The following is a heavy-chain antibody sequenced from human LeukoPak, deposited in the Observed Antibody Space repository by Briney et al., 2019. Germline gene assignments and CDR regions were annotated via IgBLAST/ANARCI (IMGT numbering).Heavy chain of an antibody. V-gene: IGHV3-23*01. J-gene: IGHJ4*02. CDR3: ARGGPYYGLGSSGDPYRLDY. CDR1: GFTFSSYA. Sequence: GGSLRLSCAASGFTFSSYAMSWVRQAPGKGLEWVSAISGSGGSTYYADSVKGRFTISRDNFNNTLYLQMNGLRSDDTAVYYCARGGPYYGLGSSGDPYRLDYWGQGTLVTVSS. D-gene: IGHD3-10*01. CDR2: ISGSGGST.